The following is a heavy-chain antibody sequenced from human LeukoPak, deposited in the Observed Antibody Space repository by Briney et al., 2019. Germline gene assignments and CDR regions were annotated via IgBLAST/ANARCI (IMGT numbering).Heavy chain of an antibody. CDR3: AKDLDIVVVVAATGSTGDAFDI. Sequence: PGGSLRLSCAASGFSFSSYWMSWVRQAPGKGLEWVSAISGSGGSTYYADSVKGRFTISRDNSKNTLYLQMNSLRAEDTAVYYCAKDLDIVVVVAATGSTGDAFDIWGQGTMVTVSS. V-gene: IGHV3-23*01. CDR1: GFSFSSYW. J-gene: IGHJ3*02. D-gene: IGHD2-15*01. CDR2: ISGSGGST.